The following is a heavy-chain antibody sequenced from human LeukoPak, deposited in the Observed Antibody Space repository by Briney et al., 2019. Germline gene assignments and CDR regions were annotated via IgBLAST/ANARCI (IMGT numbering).Heavy chain of an antibody. D-gene: IGHD5-18*01. V-gene: IGHV3-23*05. CDR2: IGSDNKP. Sequence: GGSLRLSCEASGFTFSAYAMTWVRQAPGQGLEWVSSIGSDNKPHYSESVKGRFAISRDNAKNTLYLQMNSLRAEDTAVYYCANFGGDRPYVDTAMEGAWDWGQGTLVTVSS. CDR3: ANFGGDRPYVDTAMEGAWD. J-gene: IGHJ4*02. CDR1: GFTFSAYA.